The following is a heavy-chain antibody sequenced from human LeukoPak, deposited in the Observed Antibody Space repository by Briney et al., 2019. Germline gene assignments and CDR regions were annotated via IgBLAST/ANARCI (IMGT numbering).Heavy chain of an antibody. CDR2: INHSGST. D-gene: IGHD2-2*01. CDR3: ARGGHYCSSTSCDRGWFDP. J-gene: IGHJ5*02. V-gene: IGHV4-34*01. CDR1: GGSFSGYY. Sequence: SETLSLTCAVYGGSFSGYYWSWLRQPPGKGLEWIGEINHSGSTNYNPSLKSRVTISVDTSKNQFSLKLSSVTAADTAVYYCARGGHYCSSTSCDRGWFDPWGQGTLVTVSS.